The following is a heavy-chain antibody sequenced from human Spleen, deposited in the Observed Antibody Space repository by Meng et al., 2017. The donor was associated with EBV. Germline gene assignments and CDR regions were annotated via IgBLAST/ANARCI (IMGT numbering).Heavy chain of an antibody. Sequence: QVQLGQSGAEMKKPGASVKVSCKASGYTFNTYAITWVRQAPGQGLEWMGWISAYDAKTKYPQRLQGRVTMTTDTSTRTAYMELRSLRSDDTAVYYCARERGSSWYRDYWGQGTLVTVSS. CDR2: ISAYDAKT. J-gene: IGHJ4*02. CDR1: GYTFNTYA. CDR3: ARERGSSWYRDY. V-gene: IGHV1-18*01. D-gene: IGHD6-13*01.